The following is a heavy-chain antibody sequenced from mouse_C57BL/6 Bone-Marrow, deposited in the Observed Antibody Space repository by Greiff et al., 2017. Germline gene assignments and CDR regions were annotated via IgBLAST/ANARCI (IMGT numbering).Heavy chain of an antibody. J-gene: IGHJ2*01. Sequence: EVHLVESGEGLVKPGGSLKLSCAASGFTFSSYAISWVRQTPEKRLEWVAYISSGGDYIYYADTVKGRFTISRDNARYTLYLQMSSLKSEDTAMYYCTRDRYGSSYFDYWGQGTTLTVSS. CDR3: TRDRYGSSYFDY. D-gene: IGHD1-1*01. V-gene: IGHV5-9-1*02. CDR2: ISSGGDYI. CDR1: GFTFSSYA.